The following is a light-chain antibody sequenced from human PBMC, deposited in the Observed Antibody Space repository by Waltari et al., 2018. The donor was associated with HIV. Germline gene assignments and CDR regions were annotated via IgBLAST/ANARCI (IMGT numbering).Light chain of an antibody. Sequence: DIVMTQSPAILSVSPGERVTLSCRASQGVGSNLAWYQQKVGQAPGLLIYGAAPRAAENPVRFSGSGSGTDFTLTIDSLQSEDFATYYCQQYNIRPRGNTFGQGTKLQIK. CDR2: GAA. CDR3: QQYNIRPRGNT. J-gene: IGKJ2*01. V-gene: IGKV3-15*01. CDR1: QGVGSN.